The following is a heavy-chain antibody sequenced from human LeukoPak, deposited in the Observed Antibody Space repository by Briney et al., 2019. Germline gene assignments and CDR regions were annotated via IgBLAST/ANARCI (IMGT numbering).Heavy chain of an antibody. V-gene: IGHV3-48*01. J-gene: IGHJ4*02. CDR1: GFTFSSYN. CDR3: ARGLSSSRWYYN. CDR2: IGRSSSTT. D-gene: IGHD6-13*01. Sequence: GSLRLSCAASGFTFSSYNMNWVRQAPGKGLEWISFIGRSSSTTYYADSVKGRFTISRDNSKNTLYLQMNSLRAEDTTVYYCARGLSSSRWYYNWGQGTLVTVSS.